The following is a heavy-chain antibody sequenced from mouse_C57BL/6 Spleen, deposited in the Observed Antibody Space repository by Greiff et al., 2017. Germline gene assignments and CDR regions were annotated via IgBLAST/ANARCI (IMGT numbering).Heavy chain of an antibody. CDR1: GFTFSDYY. CDR2: INYDGSST. J-gene: IGHJ1*03. Sequence: EVKLVESEGGLVQPGSSMKLSCTASGFTFSDYYMAWVRQVPEKGLEWVANINYDGSSTYYLDSLKSRFIISRDNAKNILYLQMSSLKSEDTATYYCARDDRYSSFPYWYFDVWGTGTTVTVSS. D-gene: IGHD1-1*01. CDR3: ARDDRYSSFPYWYFDV. V-gene: IGHV5-16*01.